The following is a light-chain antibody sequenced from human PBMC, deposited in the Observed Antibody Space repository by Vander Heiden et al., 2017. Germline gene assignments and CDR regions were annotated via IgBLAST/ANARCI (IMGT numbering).Light chain of an antibody. V-gene: IGLV2-18*02. Sequence: SALTQPPSVSGSPGQSVTISCTGTNSDIGIYNRVSWFQQPPGTAPKLVIFEVNKRPSGVPDRFSGSKSGNTASLTISRLQAEDEADYYCYSLTNGSTLFVFGTGTKVSVL. J-gene: IGLJ1*01. CDR2: EVN. CDR1: NSDIGIYNR. CDR3: YSLTNGSTLFV.